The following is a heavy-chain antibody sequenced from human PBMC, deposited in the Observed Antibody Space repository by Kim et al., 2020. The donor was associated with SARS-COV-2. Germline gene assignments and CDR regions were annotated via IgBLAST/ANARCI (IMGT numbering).Heavy chain of an antibody. V-gene: IGHV3-23*01. CDR3: AQVPSAVMVYATQRYFDY. CDR1: GFTFSSYS. CDR2: IGGSGDIR. J-gene: IGHJ4*02. D-gene: IGHD2-8*01. Sequence: GGSLRLSCAASGFTFSSYSMSWVRQAPGKGLEWVSGIGGSGDIRYYADSVKGRFTISRDNSKNTLYLQMSSLRAEDTAVYYCAQVPSAVMVYATQRYFDYWGQGTLVTVSS.